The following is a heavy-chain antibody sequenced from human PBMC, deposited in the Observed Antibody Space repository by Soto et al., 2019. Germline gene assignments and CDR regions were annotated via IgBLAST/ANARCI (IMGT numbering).Heavy chain of an antibody. CDR3: AAWAEGATEVH. J-gene: IGHJ4*02. CDR2: IWYDASKQ. CDR1: GFSFSVYG. V-gene: IGHV3-33*01. D-gene: IGHD2-15*01. Sequence: GSLRLSCETSGFSFSVYGMHWVRQAPGKGLEWVAVIWYDASKQFYAASVEGRFTISRDDSKAILYLQMNSLRAEDTAVYYCAAWAEGATEVHWGQGTLVTVSS.